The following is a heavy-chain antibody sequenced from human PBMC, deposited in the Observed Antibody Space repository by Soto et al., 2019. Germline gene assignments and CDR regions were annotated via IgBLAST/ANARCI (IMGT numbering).Heavy chain of an antibody. D-gene: IGHD4-4*01. CDR2: IKSKTDGGTT. Sequence: GGSLRLSCAASGFTFSNAWMSWVRQAPGKELEWVGRIKSKTDGGTTDYAAPVKGRFTISRDDSKNTLYLQMNSLKTEDTAVYYCTTDSGVTTVTYYYYYYMDVWGKGTTVTVSS. V-gene: IGHV3-15*01. J-gene: IGHJ6*03. CDR1: GFTFSNAW. CDR3: TTDSGVTTVTYYYYYYMDV.